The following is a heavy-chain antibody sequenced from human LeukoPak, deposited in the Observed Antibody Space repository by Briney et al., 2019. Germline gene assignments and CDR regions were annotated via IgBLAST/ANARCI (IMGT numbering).Heavy chain of an antibody. D-gene: IGHD1-1*01. CDR2: INHSGST. CDR1: GGSFSGYY. Sequence: SETLSLTCAVYGGSFSGYYWSWIRQPPGKGLEWIGEINHSGSTNYNPSLKRRITISIDTSKNQFSLKLSSVTAADTAVYYCARGRTTGDYWGQGTLVTVSS. V-gene: IGHV4-34*01. CDR3: ARGRTTGDY. J-gene: IGHJ4*02.